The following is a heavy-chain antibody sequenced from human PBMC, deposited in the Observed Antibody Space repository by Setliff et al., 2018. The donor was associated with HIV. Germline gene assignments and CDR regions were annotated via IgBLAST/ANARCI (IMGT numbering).Heavy chain of an antibody. Sequence: SETLSLTCTVSGGSISSYYWRWIRQPPGKGLEWIGYIYSSGSTHYNPSLKSRVTISVDTSKNQFSLKLSSVTAADPAVYYRAGITVVTPFPFDYWGQGTLVTVSS. CDR1: GGSISSYY. V-gene: IGHV4-4*08. J-gene: IGHJ4*01. CDR2: IYSSGST. CDR3: AGITVVTPFPFDY. D-gene: IGHD2-21*02.